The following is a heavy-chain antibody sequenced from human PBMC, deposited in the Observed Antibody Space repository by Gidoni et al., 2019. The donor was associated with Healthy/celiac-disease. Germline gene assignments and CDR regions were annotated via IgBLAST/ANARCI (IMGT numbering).Heavy chain of an antibody. Sequence: EVQLLESGGGLVQPGESLRRSCAASGFTFSSCAMRWVRQAPGKGLEWVSVISGSGANTYYADSVKGRITISRDKSKNTLYLQMNSLRAEDTAVYYCAKDRPTPAVIKGGIDYYYYGMDVWGQGTTVTVSS. V-gene: IGHV3-23*01. D-gene: IGHD2-2*01. CDR2: ISGSGANT. CDR3: AKDRPTPAVIKGGIDYYYYGMDV. J-gene: IGHJ6*02. CDR1: GFTFSSCA.